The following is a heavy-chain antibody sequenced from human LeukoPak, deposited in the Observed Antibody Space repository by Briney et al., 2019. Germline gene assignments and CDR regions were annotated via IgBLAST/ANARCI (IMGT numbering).Heavy chain of an antibody. J-gene: IGHJ4*02. V-gene: IGHV3-23*01. CDR3: ARRGEGY. D-gene: IGHD3-10*01. CDR1: GFSFSTNV. CDR2: INSNGVST. Sequence: GGSLRLSCAASGFSFSTNVMLWVRQAPGKGLEWVSTINSNGVSTFYADSVKGRFTTFRDNSKNTLSLQMSSLRLDDTARYYCARRGEGYWGQGSLVTVSS.